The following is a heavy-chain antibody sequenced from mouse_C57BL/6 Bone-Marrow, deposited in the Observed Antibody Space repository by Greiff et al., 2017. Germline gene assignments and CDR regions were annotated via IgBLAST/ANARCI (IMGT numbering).Heavy chain of an antibody. CDR1: GFTFSSYG. V-gene: IGHV5-6*01. CDR3: ARQGYYYGSGFAY. Sequence: EVQLQESGGDLVKPGGSLKLSCAASGFTFSSYGMSWVRQTPDKRLEWVATISSGGSYTYYPDSVKGRFTISRDNAKNTLYLQMSSLKSEDTAMYYCARQGYYYGSGFAYWGQGTLVTVSA. D-gene: IGHD1-1*01. J-gene: IGHJ3*01. CDR2: ISSGGSYT.